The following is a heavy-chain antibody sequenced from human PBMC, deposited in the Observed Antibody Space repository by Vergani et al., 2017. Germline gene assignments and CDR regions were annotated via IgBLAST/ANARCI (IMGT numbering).Heavy chain of an antibody. D-gene: IGHD3-9*01. CDR1: GFTFSSYA. CDR2: ISGSGGST. CDR3: AKDPAFDSSGYFQH. Sequence: EVQLLESGVGLVQPGGSLRLSCAASGFTFSSYAMSWVRQAPGKGLEWVSAISGSGGSTYYADSVKGRFTVSRDNSKNTLYLQMNSLRAEDTAVYYCAKDPAFDSSGYFQHCGQGTLVTVSS. J-gene: IGHJ1*01. V-gene: IGHV3-23*01.